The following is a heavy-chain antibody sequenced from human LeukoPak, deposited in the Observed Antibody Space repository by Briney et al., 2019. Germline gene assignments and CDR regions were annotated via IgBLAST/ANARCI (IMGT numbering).Heavy chain of an antibody. J-gene: IGHJ4*02. CDR3: ARDDHPTRFDY. CDR2: IIPIFGTA. D-gene: IGHD5-24*01. Sequence: ASVKVSCKASGGTFSSYAISWVRQAPGQGLEWMGGIIPIFGTANYAQKFQGRVTITADKSTSTAYMELSSLRSEDTAVYYCARDDHPTRFDYWGQGTLVTVSS. V-gene: IGHV1-69*06. CDR1: GGTFSSYA.